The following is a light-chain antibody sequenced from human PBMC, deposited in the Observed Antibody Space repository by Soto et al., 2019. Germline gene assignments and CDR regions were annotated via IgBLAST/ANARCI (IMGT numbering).Light chain of an antibody. CDR3: QKFADSPFT. CDR2: GAS. Sequence: EIVLMQSPDTLSLSPGERATLSCRASETISSHYIAWYQQKPGQAPRLLIFGASTRATGIPDRFSGSWSVTDFNLPIRRLEPDDFAVYYCQKFADSPFTFGPRKHVDIK. J-gene: IGKJ3*01. V-gene: IGKV3-20*01. CDR1: ETISSHY.